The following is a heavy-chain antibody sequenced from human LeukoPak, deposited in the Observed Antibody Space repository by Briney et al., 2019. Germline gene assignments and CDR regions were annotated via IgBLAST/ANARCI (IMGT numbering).Heavy chain of an antibody. D-gene: IGHD1-26*01. CDR1: GFTFSSYA. CDR3: ARGRRSGSYAYFEY. V-gene: IGHV3-30*01. CDR2: ISYDGSNK. Sequence: GGSLRLSCAASGFTFSSYAMHWVRQAPGKGLEWVAVISYDGSNKYYADSVKGRFTISRDNSKNTLYLQMNSLRAEDTAVYYCARGRRSGSYAYFEYWGQGTLVTVSS. J-gene: IGHJ4*02.